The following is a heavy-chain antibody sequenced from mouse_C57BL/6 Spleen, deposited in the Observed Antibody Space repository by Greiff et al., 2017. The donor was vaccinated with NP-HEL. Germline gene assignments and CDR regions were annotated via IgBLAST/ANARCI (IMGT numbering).Heavy chain of an antibody. D-gene: IGHD2-1*01. CDR1: GYAFSSYW. J-gene: IGHJ2*01. CDR3: ARSTGYYFDY. V-gene: IGHV1-80*01. Sequence: QVQLKESGAELVKPGASVKISCKASGYAFSSYWMNWVKQRPGKGLVWIGQIYPGDGDTNYNGKFKGKATLTADKSSSTAYMQLSSLTSEDSAVYFCARSTGYYFDYWGQGTTLTVSS. CDR2: IYPGDGDT.